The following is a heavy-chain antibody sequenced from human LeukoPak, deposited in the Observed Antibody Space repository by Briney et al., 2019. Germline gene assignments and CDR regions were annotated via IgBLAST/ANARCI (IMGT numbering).Heavy chain of an antibody. V-gene: IGHV1-69*13. CDR1: GGTFSSYA. CDR3: ARGGPTVTSGGFDY. D-gene: IGHD4-17*01. J-gene: IGHJ4*02. CDR2: IIPIFGTA. Sequence: ASVKVSCKASGGTFSSYAISWVRQAPGQGLEWKGGIIPIFGTANYAQKFQGRVTITADESTSTAYMELSSLRSEDTAVYYCARGGPTVTSGGFDYWGQGTLVTVSS.